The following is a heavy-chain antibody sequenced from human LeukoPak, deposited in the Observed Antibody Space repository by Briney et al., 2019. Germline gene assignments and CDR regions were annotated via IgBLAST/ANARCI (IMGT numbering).Heavy chain of an antibody. CDR3: ATYDRARGFDY. CDR1: GGSISSGGYS. Sequence: PSETLSLTCTVSGGSISSGGYSWRWLRQPPGKGLEWIGYIYHSGSTYYNPSLKSRVTISVDRSKNQFSLKLSSVTAADTAVYYCATYDRARGFDYWGQGTLVTVSS. D-gene: IGHD3-9*01. CDR2: IYHSGST. J-gene: IGHJ4*02. V-gene: IGHV4-30-2*01.